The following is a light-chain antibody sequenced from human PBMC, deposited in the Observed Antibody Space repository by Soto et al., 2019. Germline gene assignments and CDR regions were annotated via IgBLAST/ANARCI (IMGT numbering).Light chain of an antibody. Sequence: QSVLTQPASVSGSPGQSIPISCTGTSSDVGAYNSVSWYQQYPGKAPKLMIHDVSNRPSGVSNRFSGSKSGNTASLTISGLQAEDEADYYCSSYTSSSSYVFGSVTKVTVL. CDR3: SSYTSSSSYV. V-gene: IGLV2-14*01. CDR1: SSDVGAYNS. CDR2: DVS. J-gene: IGLJ1*01.